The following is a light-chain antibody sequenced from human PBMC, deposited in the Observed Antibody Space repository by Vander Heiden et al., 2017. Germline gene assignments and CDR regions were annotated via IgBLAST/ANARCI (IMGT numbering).Light chain of an antibody. CDR1: SLRSYY. Sequence: SSELTQDHEVSEAWGPTVRITCQGDSLRSYYASWYQQKPGQAPVLVIYGKNNRPSGIPDRFSGSSSGNTASLTITGAQAEDEADYYCDSRDSSGNHLEVFGGGTKLTVL. V-gene: IGLV3-19*01. J-gene: IGLJ2*01. CDR3: DSRDSSGNHLEV. CDR2: GKN.